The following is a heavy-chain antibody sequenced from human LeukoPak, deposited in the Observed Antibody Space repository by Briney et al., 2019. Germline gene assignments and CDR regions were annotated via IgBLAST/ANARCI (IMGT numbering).Heavy chain of an antibody. V-gene: IGHV3-53*01. D-gene: IGHD4-17*01. CDR2: IYSGGST. CDR1: GFTVSSNY. CDR3: ASSTVTTDYYFDY. J-gene: IGHJ4*02. Sequence: PGGPLRLSCAASGFTVSSNYMSWDRPAPGKGLEWVSVIYSGGSTYYADSVKGRFTISRDNSKNTLYLKMNSLRAEDTAVYYCASSTVTTDYYFDYWGQGTLVTVSS.